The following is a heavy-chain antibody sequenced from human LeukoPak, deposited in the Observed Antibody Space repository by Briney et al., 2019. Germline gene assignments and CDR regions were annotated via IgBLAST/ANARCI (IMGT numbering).Heavy chain of an antibody. CDR2: ISWNSGSI. CDR3: AKDIRQWLASGNFDY. Sequence: PGGSLRLSCAASGFTFDDYAMHWVRQVPGKGLEWVSGISWNSGSIGYADSVKGRFTISRDNAKNSLYLQMNSLRAEDTALYYCAKDIRQWLASGNFDYWGQGTLVTVSS. J-gene: IGHJ4*02. V-gene: IGHV3-9*01. CDR1: GFTFDDYA. D-gene: IGHD6-19*01.